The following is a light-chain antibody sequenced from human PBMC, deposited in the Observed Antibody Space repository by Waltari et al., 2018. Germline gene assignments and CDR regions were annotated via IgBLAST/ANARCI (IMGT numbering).Light chain of an antibody. CDR1: SSNIGNNY. V-gene: IGLV1-51*02. Sequence: QSVLTQPPSVSAAPGQKVTISCSGRSSNIGNNYLTWYQNLQGTAPELLIYENNKRPSGIPDRFSGSKSGTSATLGITGLQTGDEADYYCGTWDSSLSAVVFGGGTKLTVL. J-gene: IGLJ2*01. CDR2: ENN. CDR3: GTWDSSLSAVV.